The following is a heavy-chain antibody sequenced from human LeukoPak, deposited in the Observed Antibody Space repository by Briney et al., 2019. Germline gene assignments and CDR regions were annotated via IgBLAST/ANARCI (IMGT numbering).Heavy chain of an antibody. D-gene: IGHD2-15*01. V-gene: IGHV4-61*01. CDR1: GGSISSGSYY. CDR2: IYYSGST. CDR3: ARDPHCSGGSCLGFDP. J-gene: IGHJ5*02. Sequence: KSSETLSLTCTVSGGSISSGSYYWSWIRQHPGKGLEWIGYIYYSGSTNYNPSLKSRVTISVDTSKNQFSLKLSSVTAADTAVYYCARDPHCSGGSCLGFDPWGQGTLVTVSS.